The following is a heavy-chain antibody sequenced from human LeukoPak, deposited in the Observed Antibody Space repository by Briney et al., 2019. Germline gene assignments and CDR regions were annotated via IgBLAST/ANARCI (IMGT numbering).Heavy chain of an antibody. CDR1: GFTFSNYA. CDR2: ISGGGGTT. Sequence: PGGSLRLSCAASGFTFSNYAMTWVRQAPGKGLEWVSAISGGGGTTYYADSVKDRFTISRDISKNTLYLQMNSLRAGDTAVYYCAKVRGIVVLPVSDYWGQGTLATVSS. J-gene: IGHJ4*02. CDR3: AKVRGIVVLPVSDY. V-gene: IGHV3-23*01. D-gene: IGHD2-2*01.